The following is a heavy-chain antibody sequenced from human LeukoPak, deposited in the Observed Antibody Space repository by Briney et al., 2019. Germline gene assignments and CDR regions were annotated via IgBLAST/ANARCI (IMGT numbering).Heavy chain of an antibody. CDR2: ISSSGTTI. CDR3: ARDLSGIAGYTYGRGIDY. J-gene: IGHJ4*02. CDR1: GFTFSDYY. D-gene: IGHD5-18*01. V-gene: IGHV3-11*04. Sequence: GGSLRLSCVASGFTFSDYYMSWIRQAPGKGLEWVSYISSSGTTIYYADSVKGRFTISRDNAKTSLYLQMNSLRAEDTAVYYCARDLSGIAGYTYGRGIDYWGQGTLVTVSS.